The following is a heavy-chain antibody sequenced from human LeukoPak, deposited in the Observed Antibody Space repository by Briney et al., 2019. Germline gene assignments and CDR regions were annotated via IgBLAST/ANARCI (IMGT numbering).Heavy chain of an antibody. CDR2: IYHSGST. V-gene: IGHV4-30-2*01. J-gene: IGHJ4*02. Sequence: SETLSLTCAVSGGSISSGGYSWSWLRQPPGQGLEWIGYIYHSGSTYYNPSLKSRVTISVDRSKNQFSLKLSSVTAADTAVYYCARQYDSSGWYYFDYWGQGTLVTVSS. CDR3: ARQYDSSGWYYFDY. CDR1: GGSISSGGYS. D-gene: IGHD6-19*01.